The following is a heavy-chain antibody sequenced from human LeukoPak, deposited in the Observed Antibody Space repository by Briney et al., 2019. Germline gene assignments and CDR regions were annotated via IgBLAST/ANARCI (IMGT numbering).Heavy chain of an antibody. CDR3: AKKVVVGATSPYSDFQD. J-gene: IGHJ1*01. CDR1: GFTFNKYA. V-gene: IGHV3-23*01. Sequence: GGSLRLSCAASGFTFNKYAVSWVRQAPGKGLEWVSAISSSGGTTYYTDSVKGRFTISRDNSKNTLHLQMNSLRVEDTALYYCAKKVVVGATSPYSDFQDWGQGTLVTVSS. D-gene: IGHD1-26*01. CDR2: ISSSGGTT.